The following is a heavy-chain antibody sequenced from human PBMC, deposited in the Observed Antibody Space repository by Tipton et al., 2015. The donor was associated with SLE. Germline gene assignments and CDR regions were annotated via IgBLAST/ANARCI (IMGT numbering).Heavy chain of an antibody. V-gene: IGHV4-59*12. CDR2: IYYSGST. D-gene: IGHD3-16*02. CDR1: GGSISSYY. Sequence: LRLSCTVSGGSISSYYWSWIRQPPGRGLEWIGYIYYSGSTNYNPSLKSRVTLSVDTSQNQFSLTLNSVTAADTAVYFCASYYVWGTYRFDYWGQGTLVIVSS. CDR3: ASYYVWGTYRFDY. J-gene: IGHJ4*02.